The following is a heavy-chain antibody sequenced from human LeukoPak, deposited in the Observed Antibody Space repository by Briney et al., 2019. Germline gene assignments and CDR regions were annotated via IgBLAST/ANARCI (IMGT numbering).Heavy chain of an antibody. D-gene: IGHD2-8*01. CDR3: TKGASIVLMVYAYFDY. CDR2: ISYDGSNK. CDR1: GFTFSSYG. J-gene: IGHJ4*02. V-gene: IGHV3-30*18. Sequence: GGSLRLSCAASGFTFSSYGMHWVRQAPGQGLEGVAVISYDGSNKYYADSVKGRFTISRDNSNNTLYLQMNSLRAEDTAVYYCTKGASIVLMVYAYFDYWGQGTLVTVSS.